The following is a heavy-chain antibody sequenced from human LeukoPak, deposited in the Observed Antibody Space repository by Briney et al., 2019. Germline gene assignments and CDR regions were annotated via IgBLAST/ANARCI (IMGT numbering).Heavy chain of an antibody. D-gene: IGHD1-1*01. CDR3: ARHLPSTTGRSYFDY. J-gene: IGHJ4*02. CDR2: IYYSGST. V-gene: IGHV4-61*05. CDR1: GGSISSSSYY. Sequence: SETLSLTCTVSGGSISSSSYYWGWIRQPPGKGLEWIGYIYYSGSTNYNPSLKSRVTISVDTSKNQFSLKLSSVTAADTAVYYCARHLPSTTGRSYFDYWGQGTLVTVCS.